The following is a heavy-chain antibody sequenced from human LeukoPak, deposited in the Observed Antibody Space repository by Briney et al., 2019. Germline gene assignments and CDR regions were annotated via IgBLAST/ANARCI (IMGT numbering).Heavy chain of an antibody. Sequence: GGSLRLSCAASGFTVSSNYMSWVRQAPGKGLEWVSVIYSGGSTYYADSVKGRFTISRDNSKNTLYLQMNSLRAEDTAVYYCAKDRLIAVAPNWFDPWGQGTLVTVSS. J-gene: IGHJ5*02. CDR3: AKDRLIAVAPNWFDP. D-gene: IGHD6-19*01. CDR2: IYSGGST. CDR1: GFTVSSNY. V-gene: IGHV3-53*01.